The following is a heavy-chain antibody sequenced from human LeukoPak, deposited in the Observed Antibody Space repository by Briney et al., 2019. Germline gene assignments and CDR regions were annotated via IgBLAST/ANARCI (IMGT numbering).Heavy chain of an antibody. CDR3: ARAPDSSGYYYGGFGD. V-gene: IGHV7-4-1*02. CDR1: GYTFTSYA. CDR2: TNTNTGTP. J-gene: IGHJ4*02. Sequence: ASVKVSCKASGYTFTSYAMNWVRQAPGQGLEWMGWTNTNTGTPTYAQGFTGRFVFSLDTSVSTAYLQISSLKAEDTAVYYCARAPDSSGYYYGGFGDWGQGTLVTVSS. D-gene: IGHD3-22*01.